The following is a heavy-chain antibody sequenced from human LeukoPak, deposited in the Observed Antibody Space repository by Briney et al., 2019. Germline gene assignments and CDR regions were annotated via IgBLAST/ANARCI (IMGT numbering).Heavy chain of an antibody. Sequence: SETLSLTCAVYGGSLSGYYWSWIRQPPGKGLEWIGEINHSGSTNYNPSLKSRVTISVDTSKNQFSLKLSSVTAADTAVYYCARRVLRHAFDIWGQGTMVTVSS. J-gene: IGHJ3*02. CDR2: INHSGST. D-gene: IGHD3-3*01. CDR3: ARRVLRHAFDI. V-gene: IGHV4-34*01. CDR1: GGSLSGYY.